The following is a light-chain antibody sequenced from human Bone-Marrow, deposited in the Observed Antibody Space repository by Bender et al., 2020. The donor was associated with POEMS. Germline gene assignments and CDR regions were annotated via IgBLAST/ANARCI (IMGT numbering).Light chain of an antibody. V-gene: IGLV2-23*01. CDR2: EGN. CDR3: CSYAGSSTWL. CDR1: TSDVGTYKL. J-gene: IGLJ3*02. Sequence: QSALTQPASVSGSPGQSITISCTGTTSDVGTYKLVSWYQQFSGKAPKIVIYEGNKRPSGVSNRFSGSTSGNTASLPISGLQAEDEADYYCCSYAGSSTWLFGGGTKVTVV.